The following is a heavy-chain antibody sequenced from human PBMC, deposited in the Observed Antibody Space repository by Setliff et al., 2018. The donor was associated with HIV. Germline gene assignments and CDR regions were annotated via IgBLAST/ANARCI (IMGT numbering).Heavy chain of an antibody. V-gene: IGHV1-46*01. D-gene: IGHD4-17*01. Sequence: GPPVKVSCKASGYIFTSYYLHWVRQVPGQGLEWMGIINPGTGSTTYAQKFQGRVTMTWDMSTTTLSMELSSLTSEDTAVFYCARGTTESCDYWGQGTLVTVSS. CDR2: INPGTGST. CDR3: ARGTTESCDY. J-gene: IGHJ4*02. CDR1: GYIFTSYY.